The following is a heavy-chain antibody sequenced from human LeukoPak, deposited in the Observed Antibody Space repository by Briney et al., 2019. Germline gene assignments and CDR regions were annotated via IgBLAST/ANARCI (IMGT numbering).Heavy chain of an antibody. Sequence: GGSLRLSCAASGFTFSSYAMSWVRQAPGKGLEWVSYISSSGSTIYYADSVKGRFTISRDNAKNSLYLQMNSLRAEDTAVYYCAKAAGVAPLYYFDYWGQGTLVTVSS. CDR3: AKAAGVAPLYYFDY. CDR1: GFTFSSYA. J-gene: IGHJ4*02. D-gene: IGHD2-15*01. CDR2: ISSSGSTI. V-gene: IGHV3-48*04.